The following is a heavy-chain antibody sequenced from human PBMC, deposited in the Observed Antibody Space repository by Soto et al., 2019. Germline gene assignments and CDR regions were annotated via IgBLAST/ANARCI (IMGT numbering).Heavy chain of an antibody. CDR3: ARATHGTISRGYFQQ. J-gene: IGHJ1*01. CDR1: GFTFSSYS. D-gene: IGHD3-10*01. CDR2: ISSSSSTI. V-gene: IGHV3-48*02. Sequence: EVQLVESGGGLVQPGGSLRLSCAASGFTFSSYSMNWVRQAPGKVLEWVSYISSSSSTIYYADSVKVRFTISRDNAKNSLYLQMHSLRDEDTAVYYCARATHGTISRGYFQQWGQGTLVTVSS.